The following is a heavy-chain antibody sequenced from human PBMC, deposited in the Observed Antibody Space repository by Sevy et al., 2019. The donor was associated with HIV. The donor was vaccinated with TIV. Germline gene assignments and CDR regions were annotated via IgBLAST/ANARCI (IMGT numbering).Heavy chain of an antibody. Sequence: GSLRLSCTASTFTFSTYAMNWVRQAPGKGLEWVSYISGSSNYIYYADSLKGRFTISRDNAKDSLYLQMTSLRAEDTAVYYCARSGMAWDAFDIWGQGTMVTVSS. D-gene: IGHD5-12*01. J-gene: IGHJ3*02. CDR1: TFTFSTYA. CDR3: ARSGMAWDAFDI. CDR2: ISGSSNYI. V-gene: IGHV3-21*01.